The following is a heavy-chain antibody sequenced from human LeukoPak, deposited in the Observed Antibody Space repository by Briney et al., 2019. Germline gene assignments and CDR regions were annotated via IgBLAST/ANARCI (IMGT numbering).Heavy chain of an antibody. CDR3: ASGIAAAGIDWFDP. Sequence: ASVKVSCKASGYSITSNAINWVRQSPGQGLEWMGWMNPNSGNTGYAQKFQGRVTMTRNTSISTAYMELSSLRSEDTAVYYCASGIAAAGIDWFDPWGQGTLVTVSS. V-gene: IGHV1-8*02. D-gene: IGHD6-13*01. CDR1: GYSITSNA. CDR2: MNPNSGNT. J-gene: IGHJ5*02.